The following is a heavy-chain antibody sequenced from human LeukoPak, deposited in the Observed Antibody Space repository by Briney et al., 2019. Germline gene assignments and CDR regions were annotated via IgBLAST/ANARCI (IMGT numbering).Heavy chain of an antibody. Sequence: PSETLSLTCAVYGGSFSRYYWSWIRQSPGKGLEGIAEIYHRGDTNYNPSVKSRVTISVDTSKNQFSLKMRSLSAADTPLYYCARGATISETGYFDFWGQGTLVTVSS. CDR1: GGSFSRYY. D-gene: IGHD5-24*01. CDR3: ARGATISETGYFDF. J-gene: IGHJ4*03. CDR2: IYHRGDT. V-gene: IGHV4-34*01.